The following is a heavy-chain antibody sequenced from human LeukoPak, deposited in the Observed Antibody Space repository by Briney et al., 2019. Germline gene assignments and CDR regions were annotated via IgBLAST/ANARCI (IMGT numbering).Heavy chain of an antibody. Sequence: PGRSLRLSCAASGFTFSSYGMHWVRQAPGKGLEWVAVIWYDGSNKYYADSVKGRFTISRDNSKNTLYLQMNSLRAEDTAVYYCARSPYGSSNNRYFDYWGQGTLVTVSS. V-gene: IGHV3-33*01. D-gene: IGHD3-10*01. CDR3: ARSPYGSSNNRYFDY. CDR2: IWYDGSNK. J-gene: IGHJ4*02. CDR1: GFTFSSYG.